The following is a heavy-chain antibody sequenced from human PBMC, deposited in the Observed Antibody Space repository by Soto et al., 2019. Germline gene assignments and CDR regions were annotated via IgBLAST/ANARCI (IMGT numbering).Heavy chain of an antibody. J-gene: IGHJ4*02. CDR3: ARDDLDY. Sequence: QVQLVESGGGVVQPGRSLRLSCAASGFTFSSYAMHWVCQAPGKGLEWVAVISYDGSNKYYADSVKGRFTISRDNSKNTLYLQMNSLRAEDTAVYYCARDDLDYWGQGTLVTVSS. CDR1: GFTFSSYA. CDR2: ISYDGSNK. V-gene: IGHV3-30-3*01.